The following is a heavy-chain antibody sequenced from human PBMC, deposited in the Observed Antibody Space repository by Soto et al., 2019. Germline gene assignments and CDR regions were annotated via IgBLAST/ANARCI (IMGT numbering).Heavy chain of an antibody. CDR1: GFTFNNYV. V-gene: IGHV3-23*01. CDR2: IIGSGGGK. D-gene: IGHD2-8*02. CDR3: AKATATGGGAFDI. Sequence: GGSLRLSCAASGFTFNNYVMSWVRQAPGKGLEWVSGIIGSGGGKYYADSVKGRFSISRDNSKDTLYLQMDSLRADDTAVYYCAKATATGGGAFDICGQGTMVTVSS. J-gene: IGHJ3*02.